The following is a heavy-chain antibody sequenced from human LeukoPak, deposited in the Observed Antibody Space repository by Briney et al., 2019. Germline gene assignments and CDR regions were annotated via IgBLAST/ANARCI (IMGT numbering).Heavy chain of an antibody. CDR2: IKSITDGGTT. V-gene: IGHV3-15*01. CDR1: GFTFSNYA. CDR3: TKNPYYYGSADDGY. D-gene: IGHD3-10*01. J-gene: IGHJ4*02. Sequence: GGSLRLSCAASGFTFSNYAMHWVRQAPGKGLEWVGRIKSITDGGTTDYAAPVKGRFTISRDDSKNTLYLQMNSLKTEDTAVYYCTKNPYYYGSADDGYWGQGALVTVSS.